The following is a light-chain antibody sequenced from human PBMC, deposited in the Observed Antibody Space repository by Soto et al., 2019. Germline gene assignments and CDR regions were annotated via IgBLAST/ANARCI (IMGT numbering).Light chain of an antibody. J-gene: IGLJ1*01. CDR3: SSYTSSDTLVV. V-gene: IGLV2-14*01. CDR2: EVT. CDR1: TGDVGGYNY. Sequence: QSALTQPASVSWSPGQSITVSCTGTTGDVGGYNYVSWYQQHPGKAPKLIIYEVTNRPSGVSNRFSASKSGNTASLTISGLQADDEADYYCSSYTSSDTLVVFGTGTKLTVL.